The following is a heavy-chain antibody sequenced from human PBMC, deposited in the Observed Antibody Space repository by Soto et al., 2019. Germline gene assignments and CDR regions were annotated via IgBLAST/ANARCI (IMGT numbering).Heavy chain of an antibody. D-gene: IGHD2-8*02. CDR1: GFSLRNSGVG. Sequence: QSTLKESGPTLVKPTQTLTLTCTFSGFSLRNSGVGVGWIRQPPGKALEWLALIYWDDDNRYSPSLKSRLTITQDRFINQVVLTMMNMDPVETAIYSSTHLSTGGFDFDIWGQGTLVTVSS. V-gene: IGHV2-5*02. CDR3: THLSTGGFDFDI. J-gene: IGHJ4*02. CDR2: IYWDDDN.